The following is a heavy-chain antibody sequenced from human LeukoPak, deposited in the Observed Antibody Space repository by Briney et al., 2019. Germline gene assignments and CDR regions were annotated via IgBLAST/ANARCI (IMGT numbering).Heavy chain of an antibody. Sequence: SETLSLTRAVYGGSFSGYYWSWIRQPPGKGLEWIGEINHSGSTNYNPSLKSRVTISVDASKNQFSLKLSSVTAADTAVYYCARAGVVTMVRGVITLDYWGQGTLVTVSS. J-gene: IGHJ4*02. V-gene: IGHV4-34*01. D-gene: IGHD3-10*01. CDR2: INHSGST. CDR1: GGSFSGYY. CDR3: ARAGVVTMVRGVITLDY.